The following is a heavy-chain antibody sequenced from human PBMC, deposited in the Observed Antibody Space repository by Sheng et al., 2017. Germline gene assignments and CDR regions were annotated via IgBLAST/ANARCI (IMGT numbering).Heavy chain of an antibody. CDR2: IYYSGST. J-gene: IGHJ4*02. CDR1: GDSISSSSYY. V-gene: IGHV4-39*07. Sequence: QLQLQESGPGLVKPSETLSLTCTVSGDSISSSSYYWGWIRQPPGKGLEWIGSIYYSGSTYYNPSLKSRVTISVDTSKNQFSLKLSSVTAADTAVYYCARDMGTYCGGDCYSRFGYWGQGNPGHRLL. CDR3: ARDMGTYCGGDCYSRFGY. D-gene: IGHD2-21*01.